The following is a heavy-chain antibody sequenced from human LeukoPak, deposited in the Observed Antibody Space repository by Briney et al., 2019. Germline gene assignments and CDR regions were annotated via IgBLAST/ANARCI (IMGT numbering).Heavy chain of an antibody. J-gene: IGHJ4*02. CDR1: QFSISDYA. V-gene: IGHV3-30*03. Sequence: GGSLRLSCAASQFSISDYAMNWVRQAPDKGLEWVAVISDDGTIKIYRDSVKGRFTISRDNSKNTLFLEMNSLRAEDAALYYCARDFVGGSPDYFDFWGQGTLVTVSS. CDR3: ARDFVGGSPDYFDF. CDR2: ISDDGTIK. D-gene: IGHD3-16*01.